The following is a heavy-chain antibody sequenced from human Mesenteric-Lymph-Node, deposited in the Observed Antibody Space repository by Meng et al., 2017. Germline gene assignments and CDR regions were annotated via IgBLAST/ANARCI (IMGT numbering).Heavy chain of an antibody. CDR1: GGSFSGYY. CDR2: IDHGGST. Sequence: SDTLSLTCAVYGGSFSGYYWSWIRQPPGKGLEWIGEIDHGGSTSYNPSLKSRVTISLDTSKNQFSLKLSSVTAADTAVYYCARLGTVTTYSAEWFDPWGQGTLVTVSS. V-gene: IGHV4-34*01. CDR3: ARLGTVTTYSAEWFDP. J-gene: IGHJ5*02. D-gene: IGHD4-17*01.